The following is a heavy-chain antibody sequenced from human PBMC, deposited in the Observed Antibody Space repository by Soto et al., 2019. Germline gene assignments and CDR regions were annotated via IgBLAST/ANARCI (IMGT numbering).Heavy chain of an antibody. CDR2: INAANGNT. Sequence: ASVKVSCKASGYTFTNYVMHWVRQAPGQRLEWMGWINAANGNTKSSQRLQGRVTITTDTSASTVYMELSSLRSEDTAIYYCARDRDLFGELSGGWFDPWGQGTLVTVSS. J-gene: IGHJ5*02. CDR1: GYTFTNYV. D-gene: IGHD3-10*01. V-gene: IGHV1-3*01. CDR3: ARDRDLFGELSGGWFDP.